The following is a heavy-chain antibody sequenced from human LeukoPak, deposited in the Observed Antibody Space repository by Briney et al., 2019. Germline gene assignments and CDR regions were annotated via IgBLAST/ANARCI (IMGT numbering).Heavy chain of an antibody. D-gene: IGHD5-12*01. CDR3: ARVSGYDWESSYHY. J-gene: IGHJ4*02. V-gene: IGHV4-59*01. CDR2: IYYSGST. CDR1: GGSISSYY. Sequence: PSETLSLTCTVSGGSISSYYWSWIRQPPGKGLEWIGYIYYSGSTNYNPSLKSRVTISVDTSKNQFSLKLSSVTAADTAVYYCARVSGYDWESSYHYWGQGTLVTVSS.